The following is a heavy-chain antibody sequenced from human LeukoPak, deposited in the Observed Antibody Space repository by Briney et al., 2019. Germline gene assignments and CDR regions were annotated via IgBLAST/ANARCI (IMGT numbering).Heavy chain of an antibody. Sequence: GGSLRLSCVASGFTFDDYTMHWVRQRPGKGLEWVSLISWDSSSTYFTDSVKGRFTISRDNTKNSLYLQMNSLTTEDTAFYYCAKDGRQGAYDVWGQGTLVTVS. D-gene: IGHD2-21*01. CDR1: GFTFDDYT. CDR3: AKDGRQGAYDV. J-gene: IGHJ3*01. CDR2: ISWDSSST. V-gene: IGHV3-43*01.